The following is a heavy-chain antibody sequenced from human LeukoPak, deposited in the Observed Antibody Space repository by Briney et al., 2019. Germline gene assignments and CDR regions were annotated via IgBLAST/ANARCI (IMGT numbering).Heavy chain of an antibody. D-gene: IGHD4-17*01. J-gene: IGHJ5*02. CDR1: GGTFSSYA. CDR2: IIPILGIA. Sequence: ASVTVSCKASGGTFSSYAISWVRQAPGQGLEWMGRIIPILGIANYAQKFQGRVTITADKSTSTAYMELSSLRSEDTAVYYCARIVMTTVTGWFDPWGQGTLVTVSS. CDR3: ARIVMTTVTGWFDP. V-gene: IGHV1-69*04.